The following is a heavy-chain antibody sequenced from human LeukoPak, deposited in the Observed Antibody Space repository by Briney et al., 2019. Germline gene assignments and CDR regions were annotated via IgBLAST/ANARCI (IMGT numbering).Heavy chain of an antibody. Sequence: SETLSLTCTVSGGSISSYYWSWIRQPPGKGLEWIGYIYYSGSTYYNPSLKSRVTISEDTSKNQFSLKLSSVTAADTAVYYCARQGRPAALDYWGQGTLVTVSS. V-gene: IGHV4-59*08. CDR1: GGSISSYY. D-gene: IGHD6-13*01. CDR2: IYYSGST. J-gene: IGHJ4*02. CDR3: ARQGRPAALDY.